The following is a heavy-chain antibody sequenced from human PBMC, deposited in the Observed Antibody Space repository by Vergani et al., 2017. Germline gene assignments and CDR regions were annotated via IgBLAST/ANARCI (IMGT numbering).Heavy chain of an antibody. D-gene: IGHD2-15*01. V-gene: IGHV4-61*02. CDR2: IHTSGST. Sequence: QVQLQESGPGLVKPSQTLSLTCTVSGGSINSHNYYWGWIRQPAGKGLEWIGRIHTSGSTNYNPSLKSRVTMSEDTSKNQFSLNLTSVTAADTAVYFCARGSCLGGSCYEPLIDYWGQGGLVTVSS. J-gene: IGHJ4*02. CDR3: ARGSCLGGSCYEPLIDY. CDR1: GGSINSHNYY.